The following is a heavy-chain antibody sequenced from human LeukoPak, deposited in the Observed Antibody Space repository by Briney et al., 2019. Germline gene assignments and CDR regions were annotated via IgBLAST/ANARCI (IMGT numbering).Heavy chain of an antibody. CDR2: INTHKGNT. CDR3: AREQGGYSYGYY. CDR1: GYTFTSYG. J-gene: IGHJ4*02. Sequence: ASVTVSCKTFGYTFTSYGVSWVRQAPGQGLEWMGWINTHKGNTNYAQKFQDRVTMTTDTSTSTAYMEPRTLRSDDTAVYYCAREQGGYSYGYYWGQGTLVTVSS. D-gene: IGHD5-18*01. V-gene: IGHV1-18*01.